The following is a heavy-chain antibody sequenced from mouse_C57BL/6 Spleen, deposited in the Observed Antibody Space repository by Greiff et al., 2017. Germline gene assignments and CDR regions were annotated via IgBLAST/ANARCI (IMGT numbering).Heavy chain of an antibody. CDR2: ISDGGSYT. CDR1: GFTFSSYA. V-gene: IGHV5-4*03. J-gene: IGHJ1*03. Sequence: EVKVVESGGGLVKPGGSLKLSCAASGFTFSSYAMSWVRQTPEKRLEWVATISDGGSYTYYPDNVKGRFTISRDNAKNNLYLQMSHLKSEDTAMYYCARRYDYLDVWGTGTTVTVSS. D-gene: IGHD2-3*01. CDR3: ARRYDYLDV.